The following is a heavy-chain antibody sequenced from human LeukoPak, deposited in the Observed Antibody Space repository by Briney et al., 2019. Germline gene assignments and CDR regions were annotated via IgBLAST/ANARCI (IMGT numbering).Heavy chain of an antibody. CDR3: ARGSGGKGLLDY. CDR2: IYYSGST. J-gene: IGHJ4*02. CDR1: GGSIGYYY. D-gene: IGHD4-23*01. V-gene: IGHV4-59*12. Sequence: PSETLSLTCTVSGGSIGYYYWSWIRQPPGKGLEWIGYIYYSGSTNYNPSLKSRVTISVDTSKNQFSLKLSSVTAADTAVYYCARGSGGKGLLDYWGQGTLVTVSS.